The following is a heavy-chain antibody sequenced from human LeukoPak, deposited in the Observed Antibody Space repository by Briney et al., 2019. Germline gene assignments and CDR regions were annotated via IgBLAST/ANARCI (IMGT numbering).Heavy chain of an antibody. Sequence: ASVKVSCKASGYTFTSYAMHWVRQAPGQRLEWMGWINAGNGNTKYSQKFQGRVTITRDTSASTAYMELSSLRSEDTAVYYCARDCSGGSCRIFDYWGQGALVTVSS. V-gene: IGHV1-3*01. CDR1: GYTFTSYA. D-gene: IGHD2-15*01. J-gene: IGHJ4*02. CDR2: INAGNGNT. CDR3: ARDCSGGSCRIFDY.